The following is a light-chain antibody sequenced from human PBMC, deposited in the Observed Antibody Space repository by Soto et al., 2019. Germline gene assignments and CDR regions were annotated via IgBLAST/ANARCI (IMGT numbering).Light chain of an antibody. J-gene: IGLJ1*01. CDR1: GSNIGSNT. V-gene: IGLV1-44*01. Sequence: QSVLTQPPSASGTPGQRVTISCSGSGSNIGSNTVNWYQQLPGTAPKLLIYSNNQRPSGVPDRFSGSKSGTSASLAISGLQSEDEADYYCAAWDDSLNGGVFGTGTKLTVL. CDR3: AAWDDSLNGGV. CDR2: SNN.